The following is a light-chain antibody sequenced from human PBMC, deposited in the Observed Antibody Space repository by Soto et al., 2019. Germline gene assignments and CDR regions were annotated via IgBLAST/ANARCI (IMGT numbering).Light chain of an antibody. V-gene: IGKV1-5*03. Sequence: DIQMTQSPSTLSGSVGDRVTITCRASQTISSWLAWYQQKPGKAPKLLIYKASTLKSGVPSRFSGSGSGTEFTLTISSLQPDEFATYYCQHYTSYSEAFGQGTKVDIK. CDR3: QHYTSYSEA. CDR2: KAS. CDR1: QTISSW. J-gene: IGKJ1*01.